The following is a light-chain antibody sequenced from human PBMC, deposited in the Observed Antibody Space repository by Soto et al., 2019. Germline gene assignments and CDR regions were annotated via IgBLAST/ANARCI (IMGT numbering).Light chain of an antibody. Sequence: DIVMTQSPDSLAVSLGERATINCKSSQSVLYSSNIKNYLAWYQQKPGQPPKLLIYWASTRESGVPDRLSGSGSGTDFPLSICSLQAEDVAVYYCQQYYSTPLTFGGGTKVEIK. CDR1: QSVLYSSNIKNY. CDR2: WAS. V-gene: IGKV4-1*01. CDR3: QQYYSTPLT. J-gene: IGKJ4*01.